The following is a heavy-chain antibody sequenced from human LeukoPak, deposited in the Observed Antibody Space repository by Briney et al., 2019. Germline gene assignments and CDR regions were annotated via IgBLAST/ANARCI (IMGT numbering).Heavy chain of an antibody. J-gene: IGHJ4*02. Sequence: PGRSLRLSCAATGFTFKDYGMHWVRQPPGKGLEWVASIKEDGSEEHYVDSVKGRFTISRDNARNSVHVQMNSLRAEDTAVYFCARIRPGNYFDYWGQGALVTVSS. V-gene: IGHV3-7*01. CDR3: ARIRPGNYFDY. D-gene: IGHD6-6*01. CDR1: GFTFKDYG. CDR2: IKEDGSEE.